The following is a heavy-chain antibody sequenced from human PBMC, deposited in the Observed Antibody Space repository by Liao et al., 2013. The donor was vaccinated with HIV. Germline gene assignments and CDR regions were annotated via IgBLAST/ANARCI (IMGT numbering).Heavy chain of an antibody. J-gene: IGHJ4*02. CDR3: ARASQGSGLFFNTRPYDY. CDR1: GGSISSSSYY. CDR2: IYYSGST. D-gene: IGHD6-19*01. V-gene: IGHV4-39*07. Sequence: QLQLQESGPGLVKPSETLSLTCTVSGGSISSSSYYWGWIRQPPGKGLEWIGSIYYSGSTYYNPSLKSRVTISVDTSKNQFSLKLSSVTAADTAVYYCARASQGSGLFFNTRPYDYWGQGTLVTVSS.